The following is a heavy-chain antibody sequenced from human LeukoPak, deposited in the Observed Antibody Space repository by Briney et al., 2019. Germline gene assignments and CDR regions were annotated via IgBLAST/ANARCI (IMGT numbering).Heavy chain of an antibody. Sequence: SETLSLTCAVYGGSFSGYYWSWIRQPPGKGLEWIGEINHSGSTNYNPSLKSRVTISVDTSKNQFSLKLSSVTAADTAVYYCARVAGYRAAFDIWGQGTMVTVSS. CDR1: GGSFSGYY. J-gene: IGHJ3*02. V-gene: IGHV4-34*01. CDR2: INHSGST. CDR3: ARVAGYRAAFDI. D-gene: IGHD3-16*02.